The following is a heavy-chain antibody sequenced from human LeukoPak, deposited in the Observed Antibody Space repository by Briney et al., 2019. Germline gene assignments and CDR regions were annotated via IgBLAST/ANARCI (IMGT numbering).Heavy chain of an antibody. CDR1: GGSISTYY. CDR3: ARDMAYCSGGSCYDSVGFDP. V-gene: IGHV4-59*01. CDR2: IYYSGST. J-gene: IGHJ5*02. D-gene: IGHD2-15*01. Sequence: SETLSLTCTVSGGSISTYYWNWIRQPPGKGLEWIGYIYYSGSTNYNPSLKSRVTISVDTSKNQFSLKLSSVTAADTAVYYCARDMAYCSGGSCYDSVGFDPWGQGTLVTVSS.